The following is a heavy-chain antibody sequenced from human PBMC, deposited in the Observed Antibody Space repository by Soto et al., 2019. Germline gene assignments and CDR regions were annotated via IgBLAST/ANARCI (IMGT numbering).Heavy chain of an antibody. Sequence: SETLSLTCTVSGGSISSYYWSWTRKPPGKGLEWIGYIYYSGSTNYNPSLKSRVTISVDTSKNQFSLKLSSVTAADTAVYYCTASSGWYNAFDIWGQGTMVTVSS. J-gene: IGHJ3*02. CDR1: GGSISSYY. V-gene: IGHV4-59*08. CDR3: TASSGWYNAFDI. CDR2: IYYSGST. D-gene: IGHD6-19*01.